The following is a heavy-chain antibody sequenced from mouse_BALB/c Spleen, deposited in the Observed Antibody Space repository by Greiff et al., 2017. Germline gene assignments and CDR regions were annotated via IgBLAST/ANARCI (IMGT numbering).Heavy chain of an antibody. CDR3: ARTRLNYYAMDY. Sequence: VKVVESGAELMKPGASVKISCKATGYTFSSYWIEWVKQRPGHGLEWIGEILPGSGSTNYNEKFKGKATFTADTSSNTAYMQLSSLTSEDSAVYYCARTRLNYYAMDYWGQGTSVTVSS. CDR2: ILPGSGST. CDR1: GYTFSSYW. D-gene: IGHD2-13*01. V-gene: IGHV1-9*01. J-gene: IGHJ4*01.